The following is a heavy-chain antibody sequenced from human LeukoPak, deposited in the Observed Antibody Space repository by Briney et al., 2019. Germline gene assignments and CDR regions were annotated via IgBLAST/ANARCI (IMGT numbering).Heavy chain of an antibody. J-gene: IGHJ4*02. CDR1: GGSISNYH. CDR2: VDYSGST. V-gene: IGHV4-59*01. CDR3: ARLQDSDTAYVDC. Sequence: SETLSLTCTVSGGSISNYHWSWMRQPPGKGLEWIGYVDYSGSTNYSPSLKSRISISVDTSKNQFSLKLRSVTAADTAVYYCARLQDSDTAYVDCWGQGTLVTVSS. D-gene: IGHD2-15*01.